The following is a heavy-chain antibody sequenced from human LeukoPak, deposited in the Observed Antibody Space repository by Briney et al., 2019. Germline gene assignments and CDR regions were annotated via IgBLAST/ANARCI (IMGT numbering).Heavy chain of an antibody. J-gene: IGHJ4*02. CDR1: GGSISNYH. CDR2: VDYSGST. V-gene: IGHV4-59*01. CDR3: ARLQDSDTAYVDC. Sequence: SETLSLTCTVSGGSISNYHWSWMRQPPGKGLEWIGYVDYSGSTNYSPSLKSRISISVDTSKNQFSLKLRSVTAADTAVYYCARLQDSDTAYVDCWGQGTLVTVSS. D-gene: IGHD2-15*01.